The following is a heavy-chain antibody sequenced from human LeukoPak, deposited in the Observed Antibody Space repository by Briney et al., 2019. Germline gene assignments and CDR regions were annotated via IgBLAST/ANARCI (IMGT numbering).Heavy chain of an antibody. Sequence: GGSLRLSCAASGFTFSSYAMSWVRQAPGKGLEWVSGISRSGGSTNYADSVKDRFTISRDNSKSTLYLQMNSLRAEDTAVYYCARGSYYGYYYFDYWGQGTLVTVSS. CDR1: GFTFSSYA. CDR2: ISRSGGST. CDR3: ARGSYYGYYYFDY. J-gene: IGHJ4*02. D-gene: IGHD1-26*01. V-gene: IGHV3-23*01.